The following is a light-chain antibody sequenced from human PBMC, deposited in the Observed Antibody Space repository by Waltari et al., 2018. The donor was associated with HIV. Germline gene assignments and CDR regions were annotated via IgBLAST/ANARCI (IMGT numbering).Light chain of an antibody. V-gene: IGKV3-20*01. CDR3: QKYGTARCT. CDR2: AAS. J-gene: IGKJ3*01. Sequence: EIVLTQSPDTLSLSPGDRATLSCRASQRVSSNDLAWYQQKPGQGPRLLIYAASRRATGMPDRFSGSGSGTDVTRTINRLEPEDFAVYDCQKYGTARCTCGPGTKVDIK. CDR1: QRVSSND.